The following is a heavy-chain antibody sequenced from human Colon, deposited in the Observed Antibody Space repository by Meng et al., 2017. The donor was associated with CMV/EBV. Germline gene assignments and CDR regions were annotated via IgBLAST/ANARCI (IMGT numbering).Heavy chain of an antibody. CDR3: ARDAIGDCTSTACYWFDY. CDR2: ISNNGGST. J-gene: IGHJ5*01. Sequence: GGSLRLSCAASGFIFSSYVMHWVRQAPGKGLEYVSVISNNGGSTYYADSVKGRFTISRDNSKNTLYLQMGSLRAEDMAVYYCARDAIGDCTSTACYWFDYWGQGSLVTVSS. V-gene: IGHV3-64*02. CDR1: GFIFSSYV. D-gene: IGHD2-2*03.